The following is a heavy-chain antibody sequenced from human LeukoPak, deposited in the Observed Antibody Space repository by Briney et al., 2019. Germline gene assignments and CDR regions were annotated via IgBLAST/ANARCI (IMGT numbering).Heavy chain of an antibody. CDR1: GFSFSSFG. V-gene: IGHV3-30*02. Sequence: GGSLRLSCAASGFSFSSFGIHWVRQAPGKGLEWVAFIRYGGNPKYYADSVKGRFSISRDNSKNTLYLQMNSLRVEDTAVYYCARGGSSSWDYFDYWGQGTLVTVSS. J-gene: IGHJ4*02. CDR3: ARGGSSSWDYFDY. D-gene: IGHD6-13*01. CDR2: IRYGGNPK.